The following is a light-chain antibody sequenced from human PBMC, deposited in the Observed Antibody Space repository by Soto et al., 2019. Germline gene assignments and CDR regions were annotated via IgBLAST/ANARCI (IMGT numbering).Light chain of an antibody. CDR3: SSYTTSSTLE. CDR1: SSDIGAYNY. Sequence: QSALTQPASVSGSPGQSITISCTGTSSDIGAYNYISWYQQHPGKTPKLMIYGVTNRPSGVSNRFSGSKSSSTASLTISGLQDEDEDDDYCSSYTTSSTLEFGGGTKLTVL. J-gene: IGLJ2*01. CDR2: GVT. V-gene: IGLV2-14*01.